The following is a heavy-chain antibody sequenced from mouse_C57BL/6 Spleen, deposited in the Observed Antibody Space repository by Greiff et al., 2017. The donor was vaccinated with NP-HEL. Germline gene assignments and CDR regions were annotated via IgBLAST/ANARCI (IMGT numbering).Heavy chain of an antibody. CDR3: ARGDVYFDY. J-gene: IGHJ2*01. CDR1: GYTFTSYW. Sequence: QVQLKQSGAELVKPGASVKMSCKASGYTFTSYWITWVKQRPGQGLEWIGDIYPGSGSTNYNEKFKSKATLTVDTSSSTAYMQLSSLTSEDSAVSYCARGDVYFDYWGQGTTLTVSS. CDR2: IYPGSGST. D-gene: IGHD3-3*01. V-gene: IGHV1-55*01.